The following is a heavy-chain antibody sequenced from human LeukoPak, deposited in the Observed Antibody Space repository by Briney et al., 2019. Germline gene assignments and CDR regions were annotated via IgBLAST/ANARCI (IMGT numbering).Heavy chain of an antibody. CDR1: GFTFSDYY. V-gene: IGHV3-11*06. CDR3: AREGYSGSYYY. J-gene: IGHJ4*02. CDR2: ISSSSSYT. D-gene: IGHD1-26*01. Sequence: GGSLRLSCAASGFTFSDYYMSWIRQAPGKGLEWVSYISSSSSYTNYADSVKGRFTISRDNAKNSLYLQMNSLRAEDTAVYYCAREGYSGSYYYWGQGTLVTVSS.